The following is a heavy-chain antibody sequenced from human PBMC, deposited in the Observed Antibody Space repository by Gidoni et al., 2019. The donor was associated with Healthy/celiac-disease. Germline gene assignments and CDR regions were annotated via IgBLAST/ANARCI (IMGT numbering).Heavy chain of an antibody. Sequence: QVQLVQSGAEVKKPGASVKVSCKASGYTFTSYAMHWVRQAPGQRLEWMGWINAGNGNTKYSQKFQGRVTITRDTSASTAYMELSSLRSEDTAVYYCARVAAAGTSFDYWGQGTLVTVSS. CDR3: ARVAAAGTSFDY. D-gene: IGHD6-13*01. J-gene: IGHJ4*02. CDR2: INAGNGNT. V-gene: IGHV1-3*01. CDR1: GYTFTSYA.